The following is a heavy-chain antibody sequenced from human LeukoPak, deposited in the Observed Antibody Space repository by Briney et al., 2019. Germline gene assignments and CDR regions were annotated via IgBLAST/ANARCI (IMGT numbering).Heavy chain of an antibody. V-gene: IGHV1-69*05. CDR1: GGTFSSYA. CDR3: ARDSSITGTTNWFDP. J-gene: IGHJ5*02. CDR2: IIPIFGTA. Sequence: ASAKVSCKASGGTFSSYAISWVRQAPGQGVEWMGGIIPIFGTANYAQKFQGRVTITTDESTSTHCMALSSLRSEDTAVYYCARDSSITGTTNWFDPWGQGTLVTVSS. D-gene: IGHD1-7*01.